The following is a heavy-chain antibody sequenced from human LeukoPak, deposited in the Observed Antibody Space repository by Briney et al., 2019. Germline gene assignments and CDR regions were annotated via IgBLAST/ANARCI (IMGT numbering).Heavy chain of an antibody. CDR1: GYTLTELS. J-gene: IGHJ6*02. D-gene: IGHD2-15*01. CDR2: FDPEDGET. CDR3: ATGSPNCSGGSCYSGTYYYYGMDV. Sequence: ASVKVSCKVSGYTLTELSMHWVRQAPGKGLEWMGGFDPEDGETIYAQKFQGRVTMTEDTSTDTAYMELSSLRSEDTAVYYCATGSPNCSGGSCYSGTYYYYGMDVWGQGTTVTVSS. V-gene: IGHV1-24*01.